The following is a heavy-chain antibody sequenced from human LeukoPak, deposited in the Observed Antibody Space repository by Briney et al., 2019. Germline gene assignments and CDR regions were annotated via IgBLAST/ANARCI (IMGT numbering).Heavy chain of an antibody. CDR3: ARFLSSGYLLVDY. D-gene: IGHD3-22*01. CDR2: INHSGST. Sequence: PWETLSLTCAVYGGSFSGYYWSWIRQPPGKGLEWIGEINHSGSTNYNPSLKSRVTISVDTSKNQFSLKLSSVTAADTAVYYCARFLSSGYLLVDYWGQGTLVTVSS. V-gene: IGHV4-34*01. CDR1: GGSFSGYY. J-gene: IGHJ4*02.